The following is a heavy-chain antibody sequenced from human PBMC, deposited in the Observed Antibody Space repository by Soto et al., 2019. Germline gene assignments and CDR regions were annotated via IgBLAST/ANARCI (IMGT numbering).Heavy chain of an antibody. V-gene: IGHV4-39*01. CDR3: ARGEDDFGVVITGNNWFDP. D-gene: IGHD3-3*01. CDR2: IYYSGST. J-gene: IGHJ5*02. Sequence: SETLSLTCTVSGGSISSSSYYWGWIRQPPGKGLEWIGSIYYSGSTYYNPSLKSRVTISVDTSKNQFSLKLSSVTAADTAVYYCARGEDDFGVVITGNNWFDPWGQGTLVTVSS. CDR1: GGSISSSSYY.